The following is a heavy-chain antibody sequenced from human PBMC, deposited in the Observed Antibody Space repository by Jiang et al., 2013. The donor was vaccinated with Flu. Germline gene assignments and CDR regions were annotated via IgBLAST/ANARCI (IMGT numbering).Heavy chain of an antibody. V-gene: IGHV3-20*01. CDR2: INWNGGST. Sequence: GKGLEWVSGINWNGGSTGYADSVKGRFTISRDNAKNSLYLQMNSLRAEDTALYHCARDIIAAAGTMHDYWGQGTLVTVSS. J-gene: IGHJ4*02. CDR3: ARDIIAAAGTMHDY. D-gene: IGHD6-13*01.